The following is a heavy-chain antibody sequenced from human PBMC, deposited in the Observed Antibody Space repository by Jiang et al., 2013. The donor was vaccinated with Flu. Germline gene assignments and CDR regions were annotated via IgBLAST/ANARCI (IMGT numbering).Heavy chain of an antibody. V-gene: IGHV2-70*01. J-gene: IGHJ4*02. CDR2: IDWDDDK. CDR1: GFSLSTSGMC. Sequence: PTQTLTLTCTFSGFSLSTSGMCVSWIRQPPGKALEWLALIDWDDDKYYSTSLKTRLTISKDTSKNQVVLTMTNMDPVDTATYYCARIRFGSGYYYFDYWGQGTLVTVSS. D-gene: IGHD3-22*01. CDR3: ARIRFGSGYYYFDY.